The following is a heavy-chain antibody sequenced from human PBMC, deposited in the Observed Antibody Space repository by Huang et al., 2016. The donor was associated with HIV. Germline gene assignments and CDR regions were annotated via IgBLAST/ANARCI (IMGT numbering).Heavy chain of an antibody. CDR3: ARVPSDHFSDY. J-gene: IGHJ4*02. Sequence: QIQLVQSGPEVKKPGASVKVSCKASGYTFSIYGISWVRQAPGQGPEWMGWVSAYSGYTNYSQKFQGRVTRTADTAASTADMDLRSLTSDDTAVYYCARVPSDHFSDYWGQGTLVTVSS. CDR2: VSAYSGYT. CDR1: GYTFSIYG. V-gene: IGHV1-18*01.